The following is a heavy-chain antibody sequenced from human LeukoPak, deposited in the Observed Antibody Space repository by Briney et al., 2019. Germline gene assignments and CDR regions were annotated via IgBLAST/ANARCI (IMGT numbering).Heavy chain of an antibody. CDR2: ISAYNGNT. V-gene: IGHV1-18*01. CDR1: GYTFTSYG. D-gene: IGHD3-22*01. CDR3: ARVFPKGYYDSSGYLDY. Sequence: ASVKVSCKASGYTFTSYGISWVRQAPGQGLEWMGWISAYNGNTNYAQKLQGRVTMTTDTSTSTAYMELRSLRSDDTAVYYCARVFPKGYYDSSGYLDYWGQGTLVTVSS. J-gene: IGHJ4*02.